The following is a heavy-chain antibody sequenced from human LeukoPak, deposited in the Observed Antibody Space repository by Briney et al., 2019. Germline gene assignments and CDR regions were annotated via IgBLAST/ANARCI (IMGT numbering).Heavy chain of an antibody. CDR2: IYTSGST. V-gene: IGHV4-4*07. CDR1: GDSISSYY. CDR3: ARDGQQLMAFDY. D-gene: IGHD6-13*01. J-gene: IGHJ4*02. Sequence: PSETPSLTCTVSGDSISSYYWSWIRQPAGKGLEWIGRIYTSGSTNYNPSLKSRVTMSVDTSKNQFSLKLSSVTTADTAVYYCARDGQQLMAFDYWGQGTLVTVSS.